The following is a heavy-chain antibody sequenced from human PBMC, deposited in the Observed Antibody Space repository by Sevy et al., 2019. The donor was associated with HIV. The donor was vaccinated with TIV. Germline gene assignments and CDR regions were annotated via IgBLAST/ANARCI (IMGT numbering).Heavy chain of an antibody. CDR1: GFTFSSYG. Sequence: GGSLRLSCAVSGFTFSSYGMHWVRQAPGKGLEWVAGIWYDESNKYYADSVKGRFTISRDNSKNTLYLQMNSLRAEDTAVYYCARDGEYCTNGACSWGLFDYWGQGTLVTVSS. D-gene: IGHD2-8*01. J-gene: IGHJ4*02. CDR3: ARDGEYCTNGACSWGLFDY. V-gene: IGHV3-33*01. CDR2: IWYDESNK.